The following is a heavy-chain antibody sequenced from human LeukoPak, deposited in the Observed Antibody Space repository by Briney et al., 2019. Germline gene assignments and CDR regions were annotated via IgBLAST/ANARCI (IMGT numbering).Heavy chain of an antibody. CDR1: GYSFTSYW. J-gene: IGHJ4*02. D-gene: IGHD2-15*01. V-gene: IGHV5-51*01. CDR3: ATGGYCSGGSCFNLFDY. Sequence: GESLKISCQGSGYSFTSYWIGWVRQMPGKGLEWMGIIYPGDSDTRYSPSFQGQVTISVDKSISTAYLQWSSLKASDTAMYYCATGGYCSGGSCFNLFDYWGQGTLVTVSS. CDR2: IYPGDSDT.